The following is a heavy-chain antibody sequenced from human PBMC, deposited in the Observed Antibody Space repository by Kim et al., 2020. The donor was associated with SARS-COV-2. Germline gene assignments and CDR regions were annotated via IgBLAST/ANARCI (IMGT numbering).Heavy chain of an antibody. CDR2: INSDGTSI. CDR1: GFSFSDYY. CDR3: VREQNY. J-gene: IGHJ4*02. Sequence: GGSLRLSCAASGFSFSDYYMSWIRQAPGKGLEWVAYINSDGTSIKYADSVNGRFTISRDNAKKSLSLQMNSLTPEDTAVYYCVREQNYWGQGTLVTVSS. V-gene: IGHV3-11*01.